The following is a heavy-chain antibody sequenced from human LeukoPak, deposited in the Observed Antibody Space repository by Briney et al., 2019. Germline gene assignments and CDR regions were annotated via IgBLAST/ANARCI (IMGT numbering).Heavy chain of an antibody. D-gene: IGHD5-12*01. CDR1: GVTFSNYW. CDR2: INQDGSEE. Sequence: GCPRLSCAASGVTFSNYWMSWGRHAPGKRLEWVAHINQDGSEEHYMDSAKARFTISRDNAKNSLSLQMNSLRAEDTAVYYCVRDGRVSGYDLLDYWGQGTLVTVSS. J-gene: IGHJ4*02. V-gene: IGHV3-7*01. CDR3: VRDGRVSGYDLLDY.